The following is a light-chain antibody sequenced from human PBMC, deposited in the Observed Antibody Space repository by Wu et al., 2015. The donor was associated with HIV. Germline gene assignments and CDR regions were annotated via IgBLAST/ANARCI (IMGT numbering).Light chain of an antibody. CDR1: QSVSSY. V-gene: IGKV3-11*01. J-gene: IGKJ2*01. CDR2: DAS. CDR3: QHYGNSYT. Sequence: EIVLTQSPDTLSLSPGERATLSCRASQSVSSYLAWYQQKPGQAPRLLIYDASNRATGIPARFSGSGSGTDFTLTISSLEPEDFAVYYCQHYGNSYTFGQGTRLEIK.